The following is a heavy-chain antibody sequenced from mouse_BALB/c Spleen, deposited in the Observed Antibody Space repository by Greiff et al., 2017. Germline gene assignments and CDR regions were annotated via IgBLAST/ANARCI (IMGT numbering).Heavy chain of an antibody. CDR3: ARGEGNYLAWFAY. CDR1: GYSITSGYY. V-gene: IGHV3-6*02. Sequence: EVQLQESGPGLVKPSQSLSLTCSVTGYSITSGYYWNWIRQFPGNKLEWMGYISYDGSNNYNPSLKNRISITRDTSKNQFFLKLNSVTTEDTATYYCARGEGNYLAWFAYWGQGTLVTVSA. D-gene: IGHD2-1*01. J-gene: IGHJ3*01. CDR2: ISYDGSN.